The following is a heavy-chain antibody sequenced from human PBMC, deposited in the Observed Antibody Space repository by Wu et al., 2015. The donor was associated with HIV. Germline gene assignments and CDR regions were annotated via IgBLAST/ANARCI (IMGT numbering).Heavy chain of an antibody. CDR3: AKEMATIIGAFDAFDV. V-gene: IGHV1-69*05. D-gene: IGHD5-24*01. Sequence: QVQLVQSGAEVKKPGSSVKVSCRASGGTFSSQAISWVRQAPGQGLEWMGGIIPIFGTANYAQKFQGRVTITTDESTSTAYMELSSQRSEDTAVYYCAKEMATIIGAFDAFDVWGQGTMVTVSS. CDR2: IIPIFGTA. J-gene: IGHJ3*01. CDR1: GGTFSSQA.